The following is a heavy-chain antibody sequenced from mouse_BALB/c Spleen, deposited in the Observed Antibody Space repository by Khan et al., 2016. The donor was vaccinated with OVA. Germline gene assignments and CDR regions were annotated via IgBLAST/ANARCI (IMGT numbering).Heavy chain of an antibody. J-gene: IGHJ3*01. V-gene: IGHV5-4*02. CDR1: GFTFSDYY. Sequence: EVELVESGGGLVKPGGSLKLSCAASGFTFSDYYMYWVRQTPEKRLEWVATISDGGSYTYYPDSVKGRFTISRVDAKNNLYLQMSSLKSEDTAIYYCVRGYYGDPFAYWGQGTLVTVSA. CDR3: VRGYYGDPFAY. CDR2: ISDGGSYT. D-gene: IGHD2-13*01.